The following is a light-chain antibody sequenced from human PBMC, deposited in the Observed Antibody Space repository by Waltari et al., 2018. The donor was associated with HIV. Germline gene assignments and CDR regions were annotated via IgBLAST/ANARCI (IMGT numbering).Light chain of an antibody. CDR2: AAS. J-gene: IGKJ4*01. Sequence: DIQLIQSPSFLSASGGVRVTTTCRASQGISSHLAWYQQKPRKAPILLSYAASTLQSGVPLRFRGSGSGTEFNLTISSLQPEDFATYYCQQFNSYPLTFGGGTKVAIK. CDR1: QGISSH. V-gene: IGKV1-9*01. CDR3: QQFNSYPLT.